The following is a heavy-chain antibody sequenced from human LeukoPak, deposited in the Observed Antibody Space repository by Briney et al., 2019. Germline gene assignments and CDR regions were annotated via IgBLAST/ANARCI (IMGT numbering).Heavy chain of an antibody. V-gene: IGHV1-8*01. CDR3: ARVGSSGYYPYYYYGMDV. D-gene: IGHD3-22*01. CDR1: GYTFTSYD. J-gene: IGHJ6*02. Sequence: ASVKVSCKTSGYTFTSYDINWVRQATGQGLEWMGWTNPNSGNTGYAQKFQGRVTMTRNTSISTAYMELSSLRSEDTAVYYCARVGSSGYYPYYYYGMDVWGQGTTVTVSS. CDR2: TNPNSGNT.